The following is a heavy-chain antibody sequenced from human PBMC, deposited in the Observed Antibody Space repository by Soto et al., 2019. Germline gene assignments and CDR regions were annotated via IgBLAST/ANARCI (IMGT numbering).Heavy chain of an antibody. CDR3: ALAGTRERDFDY. Sequence: QVQLVQSGAEVKKPGSSVKVSCKASGGTFSSYAISWVRQAPGQGLEWMGGIIPIFGTANYAQKFQGRVTITADESTSTADMELSRLRSEDTAVYYCALAGTRERDFDYWGQGTLVTVSS. CDR1: GGTFSSYA. D-gene: IGHD6-19*01. V-gene: IGHV1-69*01. J-gene: IGHJ4*02. CDR2: IIPIFGTA.